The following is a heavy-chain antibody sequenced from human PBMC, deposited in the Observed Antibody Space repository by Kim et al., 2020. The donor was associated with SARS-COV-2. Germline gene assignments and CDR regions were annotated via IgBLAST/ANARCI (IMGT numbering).Heavy chain of an antibody. Sequence: FKGRVTITADKSTSTAYMELSSLRSEDTAVYYCARDRGYSSSSSNYYFDYWGQGTLVTVSS. V-gene: IGHV1-69*04. D-gene: IGHD6-6*01. J-gene: IGHJ4*02. CDR3: ARDRGYSSSSSNYYFDY.